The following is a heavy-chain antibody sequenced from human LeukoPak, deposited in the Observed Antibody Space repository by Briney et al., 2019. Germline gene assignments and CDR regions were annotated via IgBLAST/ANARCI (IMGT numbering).Heavy chain of an antibody. CDR1: GSIFTNYW. J-gene: IGHJ5*02. Sequence: GESLQISCQGSGSIFTNYWIAWVRQMPGKGLEWMGIINTINSDTIYSPSFQGLVTMSVDKSINTAYVQWSSLEASDTAIYYCARHDLVVGCSSSSCPYGSWFDPWGLGTLVTVSS. CDR2: INTINSDT. CDR3: ARHDLVVGCSSSSCPYGSWFDP. D-gene: IGHD2-2*01. V-gene: IGHV5-51*01.